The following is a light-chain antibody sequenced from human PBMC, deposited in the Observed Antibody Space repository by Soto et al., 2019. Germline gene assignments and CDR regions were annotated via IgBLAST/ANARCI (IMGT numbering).Light chain of an antibody. CDR2: DAS. Sequence: DIQMTQSPSTLSASVGDRVTITCRASQSISSWLAWYQQKPGKAPKLLIYDASSLESGVPSRFSGSGSGTEFTLTISILQPDDFATYYCQQYSSYSPLTFGGGTKVDIK. J-gene: IGKJ4*01. CDR1: QSISSW. V-gene: IGKV1-5*01. CDR3: QQYSSYSPLT.